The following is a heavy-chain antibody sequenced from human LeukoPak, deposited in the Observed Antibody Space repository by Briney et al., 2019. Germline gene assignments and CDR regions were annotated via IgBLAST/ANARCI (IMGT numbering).Heavy chain of an antibody. V-gene: IGHV1-69*02. CDR1: GGTFTSYT. J-gene: IGHJ4*02. CDR2: IITILGIA. CDR3: AVDAAGTEDY. D-gene: IGHD6-13*01. Sequence: SLKLSCTASGGTFTSYTISWVRHAPGQGLEWMGRIITILGIANYAQKFQRRGTITADKSTSTAYMELSSLRSEDTAVYYCAVDAAGTEDYWGQGTLVTVSS.